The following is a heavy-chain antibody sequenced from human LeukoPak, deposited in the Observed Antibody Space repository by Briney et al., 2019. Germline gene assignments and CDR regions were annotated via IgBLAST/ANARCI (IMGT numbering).Heavy chain of an antibody. D-gene: IGHD3-10*01. Sequence: SETLSLTCTVSGGSISSYYWSWIRQPPGKGLEWIGCIYYTGSTNYNPSLKSRVTISLDTSENQFSLKLSSVTAADTAVYYCARHGILYYGSGSYYYIDYWGQGTLVTVSS. J-gene: IGHJ4*02. CDR3: ARHGILYYGSGSYYYIDY. V-gene: IGHV4-59*08. CDR2: IYYTGST. CDR1: GGSISSYY.